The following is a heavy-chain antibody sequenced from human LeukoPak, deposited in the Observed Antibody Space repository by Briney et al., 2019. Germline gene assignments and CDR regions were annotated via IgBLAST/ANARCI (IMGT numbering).Heavy chain of an antibody. Sequence: SETLSLTCAVYGGSFSVYYWSWIRQPPGKGLGWIGEINHSGSTNYNPSLKSRVTISVDTSKNQFSLKLSSVTAADTAVYYCARVQHTQWLVRGIDYWGQGTLVTVSS. CDR2: INHSGST. J-gene: IGHJ4*02. D-gene: IGHD6-19*01. CDR1: GGSFSVYY. CDR3: ARVQHTQWLVRGIDY. V-gene: IGHV4-34*01.